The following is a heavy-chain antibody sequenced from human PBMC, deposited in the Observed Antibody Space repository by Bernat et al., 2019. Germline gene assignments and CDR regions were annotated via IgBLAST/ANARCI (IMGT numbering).Heavy chain of an antibody. J-gene: IGHJ4*02. CDR3: ARDFVSGSSPSGY. V-gene: IGHV1-18*01. Sequence: QVRLVQSGGEVKKPGASVKVSCNAYGYTFTTYGINWVRQAPGQGLEWLGWISTSNGATRCVEDLQDRITMTTDTSTSTAYLELRSLTSDDTAVYYCARDFVSGSSPSGYWGQGTLVTVSS. CDR2: ISTSNGAT. D-gene: IGHD3-10*01. CDR1: GYTFTTYG.